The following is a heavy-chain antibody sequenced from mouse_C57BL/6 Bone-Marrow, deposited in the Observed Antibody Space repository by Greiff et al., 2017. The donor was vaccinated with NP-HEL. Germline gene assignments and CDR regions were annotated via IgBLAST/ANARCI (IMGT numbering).Heavy chain of an antibody. D-gene: IGHD2-4*01. V-gene: IGHV5-17*01. CDR3: ARGYDYDGPWFAY. Sequence: EVKVVESGGGLVKPGGSLKLSCAASGFTFSDYGMHWVRQAPEKGLEWVAYISSGSSTIYYADTVKGRFTISRDNAKNTLFLQMTSLRSEDTAMYYCARGYDYDGPWFAYWGQGTLVTVSA. CDR1: GFTFSDYG. CDR2: ISSGSSTI. J-gene: IGHJ3*01.